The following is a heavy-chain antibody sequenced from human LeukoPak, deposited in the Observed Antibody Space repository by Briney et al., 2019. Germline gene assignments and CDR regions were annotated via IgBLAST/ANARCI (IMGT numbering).Heavy chain of an antibody. CDR2: ISGSGYTI. CDR3: ARESRVASGSDAFDV. D-gene: IGHD6-13*01. CDR1: GFTFSNYE. J-gene: IGHJ3*01. Sequence: GGSLRLSCAASGFTFSNYEMNWVRQAPGKGLEWLSFISGSGYTIYYADSVKGRFPISRDNSKNTLYLQMNSLRAEDTAVYYCARESRVASGSDAFDVWGQGTKVTVSS. V-gene: IGHV3-48*03.